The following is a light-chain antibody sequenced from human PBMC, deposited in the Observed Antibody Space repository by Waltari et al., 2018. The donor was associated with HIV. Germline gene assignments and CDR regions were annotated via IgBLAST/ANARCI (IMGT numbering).Light chain of an antibody. Sequence: SSELTQDPAVSVHLEQTVRITSQGHSPTKYSANCNQPKPGQALLLIRYGKKHYRRSGFRTRVSCTASGTTGAVTITRAQAEHEADEYCDCRDTNNKHHVFGTGTKLTV. CDR3: DCRDTNNKHHV. CDR2: GKKH. V-gene: IGLV3-19*01. J-gene: IGLJ1*01. CDR1: SPTKYS.